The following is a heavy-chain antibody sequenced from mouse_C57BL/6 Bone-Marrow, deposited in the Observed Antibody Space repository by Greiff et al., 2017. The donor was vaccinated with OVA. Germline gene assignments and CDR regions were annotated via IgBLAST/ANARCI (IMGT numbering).Heavy chain of an antibody. Sequence: VQLQQSGPELVKPGASVKMSCKASGYTFTDYNMHWVKQSHGKSLEWIGYINPNNGGTSYNQKFKGKATLTVTKSSSTAYMELRSLTSEDSAVYYCARSNYGSSPSFYFDVWGTGTTVTVSS. V-gene: IGHV1-22*01. CDR3: ARSNYGSSPSFYFDV. D-gene: IGHD1-1*01. CDR1: GYTFTDYN. J-gene: IGHJ1*03. CDR2: INPNNGGT.